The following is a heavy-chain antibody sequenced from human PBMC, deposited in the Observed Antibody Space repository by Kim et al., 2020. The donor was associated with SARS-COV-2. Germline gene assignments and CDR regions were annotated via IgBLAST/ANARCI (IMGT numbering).Heavy chain of an antibody. D-gene: IGHD3-22*01. Sequence: ASVKGRFTISRDNSKNRLYLQVNSLRAEDTAIYYCAKGTLVVPGNVGNFDSWGQGTRVTVST. J-gene: IGHJ4*02. V-gene: IGHV3-23*01. CDR3: AKGTLVVPGNVGNFDS.